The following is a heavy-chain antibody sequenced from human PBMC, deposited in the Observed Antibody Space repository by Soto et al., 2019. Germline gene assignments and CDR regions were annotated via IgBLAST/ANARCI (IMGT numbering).Heavy chain of an antibody. CDR3: ARYRYSYYLMDV. D-gene: IGHD5-18*01. CDR1: GYTFTSYD. V-gene: IGHV1-8*01. J-gene: IGHJ6*02. Sequence: GTSVKVSCKASGYTFTSYDINWVRQATGQGLEWMGWMNPNSGNTGYAQKFQGRVTMTRNTSISTAYMELSSLRSEDTAVYYCARYRYSYYLMDVWGQGTTVTVSS. CDR2: MNPNSGNT.